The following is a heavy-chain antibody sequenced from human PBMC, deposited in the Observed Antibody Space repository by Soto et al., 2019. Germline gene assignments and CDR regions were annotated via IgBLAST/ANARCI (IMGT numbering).Heavy chain of an antibody. CDR1: GYSFTSYC. J-gene: IGHJ6*02. CDR3: TSKMIQRNMRYNMDV. Sequence: GESLKISCKGSGYSFTSYCIGWVRQLPGKGLEWMGIINPYDSDTRYSPSFQGKVTISADKSISTVYLQWSSLKASDTAMYFSTSKMIQRNMRYNMDVWGQRTTVTVS. V-gene: IGHV5-51*01. D-gene: IGHD1-1*01. CDR2: INPYDSDT.